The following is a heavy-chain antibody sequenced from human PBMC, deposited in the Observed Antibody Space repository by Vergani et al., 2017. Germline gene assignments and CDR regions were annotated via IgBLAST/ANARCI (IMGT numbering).Heavy chain of an antibody. CDR1: GGSFSGYY. CDR3: ASWADGLTGTGYYYYGMDV. V-gene: IGHV4-34*01. Sequence: QVQLQESGPGLVKPSGTLSLTCAVYGGSFSGYYWSWIRQPPGKGLEWIGEINHSGSTNYNPSLKSRVTISVDTSKNQFSLKLSSVTAADTAVYYCASWADGLTGTGYYYYGMDVWGQGTTVTVSS. CDR2: INHSGST. D-gene: IGHD1-20*01. J-gene: IGHJ6*02.